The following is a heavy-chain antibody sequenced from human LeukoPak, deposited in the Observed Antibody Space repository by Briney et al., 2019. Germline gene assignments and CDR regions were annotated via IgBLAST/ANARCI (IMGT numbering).Heavy chain of an antibody. Sequence: SETLSLTCTVSGGSISGYYWSWIRQPPGKGLEWIGYIYYSGSTNYNPSLKSRVTISVDTSKNQFSLKLSSVTAADTAVYYCARGRYGSGSHYYFDYWGQGTLVTVSS. CDR1: GGSISGYY. D-gene: IGHD3-10*01. CDR2: IYYSGST. J-gene: IGHJ4*02. V-gene: IGHV4-59*12. CDR3: ARGRYGSGSHYYFDY.